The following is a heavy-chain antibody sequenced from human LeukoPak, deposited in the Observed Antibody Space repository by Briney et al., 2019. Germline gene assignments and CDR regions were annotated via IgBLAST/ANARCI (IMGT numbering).Heavy chain of an antibody. D-gene: IGHD6-13*01. J-gene: IGHJ3*02. CDR2: ISGSGGST. V-gene: IGHV3-23*01. CDR1: GFTFSSYA. CDR3: ARDRQIAAAGHPDPYDAFDI. Sequence: GGSLRLSCAASGFTFSSYAMSWVRQAPGKGLEWVSAISGSGGSTYYADSVKGRFTISRDNSKNTLYLQVNSLRAEDTAVYYCARDRQIAAAGHPDPYDAFDIWGQGTMVTVSS.